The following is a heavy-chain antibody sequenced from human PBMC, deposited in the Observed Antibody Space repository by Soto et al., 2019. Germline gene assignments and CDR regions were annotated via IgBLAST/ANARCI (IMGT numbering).Heavy chain of an antibody. Sequence: PGGSLRLSCTASGFTFSFYAMNWVRQAPGKGPEWVSGISGSGASTYYADSVKGRFTISRDNSKNTLYLQMNSLRAEDTAVYYCATDLSLPAAGRFDYWGQGTLVTVSS. CDR2: ISGSGAST. CDR1: GFTFSFYA. D-gene: IGHD6-13*01. J-gene: IGHJ4*02. CDR3: ATDLSLPAAGRFDY. V-gene: IGHV3-23*01.